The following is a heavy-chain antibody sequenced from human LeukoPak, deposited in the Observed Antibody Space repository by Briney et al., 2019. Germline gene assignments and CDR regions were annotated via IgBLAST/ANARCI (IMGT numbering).Heavy chain of an antibody. Sequence: GGSLRLSCAASGFTFSSYEMNWVRQAPGKGLEWVSYISSSGSTIYYADSVKGRFTISRDDAKNSLYLQMNSLRAEDTAVYYCARGEVGAIIDYWGQGTLVTVSS. J-gene: IGHJ4*02. D-gene: IGHD1-26*01. CDR3: ARGEVGAIIDY. CDR2: ISSSGSTI. V-gene: IGHV3-48*03. CDR1: GFTFSSYE.